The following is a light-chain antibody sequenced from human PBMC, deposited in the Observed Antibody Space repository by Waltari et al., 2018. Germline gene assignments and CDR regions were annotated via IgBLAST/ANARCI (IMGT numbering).Light chain of an antibody. CDR3: QHYDSSTGFT. V-gene: IGKV3-20*01. CDR2: GAS. CDR1: QSVSSAD. J-gene: IGKJ3*01. Sequence: EVVLTQSPGTLSLSPGERATLSCRASQSVSSADLAWYQQNPGQAPRLLIFGASNRATGIPYRCRGSGSGTDFTLTISSLEAEDFAVYYCQHYDSSTGFTFGPGTKVDTK.